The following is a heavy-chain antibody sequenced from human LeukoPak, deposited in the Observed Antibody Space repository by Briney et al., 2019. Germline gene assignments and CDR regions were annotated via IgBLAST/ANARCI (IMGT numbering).Heavy chain of an antibody. CDR1: AVSFSGYY. CDR3: ARFGCSSTNYYVYAFDI. Sequence: PSDTLSLTCALYAVSFSGYYWSWIRHPPGKGLEGIGEINHRGGTNYHPSLKSRATISVDTSKNQFSLKLSSVTAADTAVYYCARFGCSSTNYYVYAFDIWGQATMVTDAS. V-gene: IGHV4-34*01. CDR2: INHRGGT. D-gene: IGHD2-2*01. J-gene: IGHJ3*02.